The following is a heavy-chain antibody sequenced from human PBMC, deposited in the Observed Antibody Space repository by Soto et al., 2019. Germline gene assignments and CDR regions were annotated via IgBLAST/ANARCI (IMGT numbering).Heavy chain of an antibody. Sequence: EVQLVESGGALVQPGGSLRLSCAASGFTFNDHYMDWVRQAPGKGLEWVGRTRDKTHSYTTEYAASVKGRFTISRDDSKSSLYLQMNSLKTEDTAVYYCTRATVGTYYFDYWGQGTLVTVSS. V-gene: IGHV3-72*01. J-gene: IGHJ4*02. CDR3: TRATVGTYYFDY. CDR1: GFTFNDHY. D-gene: IGHD3-16*01. CDR2: TRDKTHSYTT.